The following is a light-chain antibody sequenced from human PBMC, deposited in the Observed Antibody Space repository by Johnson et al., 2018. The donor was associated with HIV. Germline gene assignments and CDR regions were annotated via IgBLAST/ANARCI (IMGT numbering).Light chain of an antibody. J-gene: IGLJ1*01. CDR2: EDN. Sequence: QSVLTQPPSVSAAPGQRVNISCSGTSSNIENYFVSWYQQLPGAAPRLLIYEDNKRPSGIPDRFSGSKSGTSATLGITGLLTGDEADYFCGTLDSSLSAEVFGTGTKVTVL. CDR1: SSNIENYF. V-gene: IGLV1-51*02. CDR3: GTLDSSLSAEV.